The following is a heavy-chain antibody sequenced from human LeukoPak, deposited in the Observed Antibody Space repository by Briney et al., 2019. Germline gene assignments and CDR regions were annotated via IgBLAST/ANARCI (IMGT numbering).Heavy chain of an antibody. J-gene: IGHJ4*02. CDR3: ARVRRFDSNGYYRG. V-gene: IGHV1-69*04. Sequence: PVTVSCKASGGTFSSYAISWVRQAPGQGLEWMGRIIPILGIANYAQKFQGRVTITADKSTSTAYMELSSLRSEDTAVYYCARVRRFDSNGYYRGWGQGTLVTVSS. CDR1: GGTFSSYA. CDR2: IIPILGIA. D-gene: IGHD5-18*01.